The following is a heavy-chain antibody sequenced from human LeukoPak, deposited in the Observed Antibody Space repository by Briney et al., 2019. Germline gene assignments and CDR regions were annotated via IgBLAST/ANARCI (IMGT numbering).Heavy chain of an antibody. CDR1: GYALTELS. D-gene: IGHD5-18*01. J-gene: IGHJ4*02. V-gene: IGHV1-24*01. CDR3: AGRPDTAMVAIFDY. CDR2: FDPKHGET. Sequence: ASVKVSCKVSGYALTELSMHWVRQAPGKGLEWMGGFDPKHGETIYAQNFQGRVTMTEDTSTDTAYMELSRLSSDDTAIYYCAGRPDTAMVAIFDYWGQGTLVTVSS.